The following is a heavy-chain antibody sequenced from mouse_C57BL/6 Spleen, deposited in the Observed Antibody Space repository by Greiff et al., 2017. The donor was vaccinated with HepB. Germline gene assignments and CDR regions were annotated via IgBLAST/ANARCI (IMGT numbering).Heavy chain of an antibody. D-gene: IGHD1-1*01. CDR2: INPGSGGT. CDR1: GYAFTNYL. CDR3: ARWDYYGSSYAMDY. Sequence: VKLQESGAELVRPGPSVKVSCKASGYAFTNYLIEWVKQRPGQGLEWIGVINPGSGGTNYNEKFKGKATLTADKSSSTAYMQLSSLTSEDSAVYFCARWDYYGSSYAMDYWGQGTSVTVSS. J-gene: IGHJ4*01. V-gene: IGHV1-54*01.